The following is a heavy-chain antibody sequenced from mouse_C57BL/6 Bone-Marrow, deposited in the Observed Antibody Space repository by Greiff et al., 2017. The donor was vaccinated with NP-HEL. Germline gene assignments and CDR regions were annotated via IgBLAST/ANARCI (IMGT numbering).Heavy chain of an antibody. CDR3: LSHYYGSSYWYFDV. J-gene: IGHJ1*03. CDR1: GYTFTSYW. D-gene: IGHD1-1*01. CDR2: IHPNRGST. V-gene: IGHV1-64*01. Sequence: VQLQQPGAELVKPGASVKLSCKASGYTFTSYWMHWVKQRPGQGLEWIGMIHPNRGSTNYNEKFKSKATLTVDKSSSTAYMQLSSLTSEDSAVYYCLSHYYGSSYWYFDVWGTGTTVTVSS.